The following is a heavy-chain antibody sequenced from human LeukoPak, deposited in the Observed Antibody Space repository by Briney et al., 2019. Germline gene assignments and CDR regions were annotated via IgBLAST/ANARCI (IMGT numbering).Heavy chain of an antibody. CDR2: IYYSGST. D-gene: IGHD3-9*01. J-gene: IGHJ4*02. CDR1: GGSFSSYY. V-gene: IGHV4-39*01. Sequence: SETLSLTCAVYGGSFSSYYWGWIRQPPGKGLEWIGSIYYSGSTYYNPSLKSRVTISVDTSKNQFSLKLSSVTAADTAVYYCARQDDILTGSYYFDYWGQGTLVTVSS. CDR3: ARQDDILTGSYYFDY.